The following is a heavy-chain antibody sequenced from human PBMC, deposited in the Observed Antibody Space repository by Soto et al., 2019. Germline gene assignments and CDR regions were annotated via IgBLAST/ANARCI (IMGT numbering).Heavy chain of an antibody. J-gene: IGHJ6*02. CDR1: GDSVSSNSAA. CDR2: TYYRSKWYN. Sequence: SQTLSLTCAISGDSVSSNSAAWNWIRQSPSRDLEWLGRTYYRSKWYNDYAVSVKSRITINPDTSKNQFSLQLNSVTPEDTAVYYCARVRSSSWYSLDGMDVWGQGTTVTVSS. D-gene: IGHD6-13*01. CDR3: ARVRSSSWYSLDGMDV. V-gene: IGHV6-1*01.